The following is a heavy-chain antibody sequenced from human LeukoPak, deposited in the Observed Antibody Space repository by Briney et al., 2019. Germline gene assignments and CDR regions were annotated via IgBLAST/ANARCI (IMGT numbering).Heavy chain of an antibody. V-gene: IGHV4-39*07. CDR3: ARDRDYMDV. J-gene: IGHJ6*03. CDR1: GGSISSSSYY. Sequence: SETLSLTCTVSGGSISSSSYYWGWIRQPPGKGLEWIGSIYYSGSTYYNPSLKSRVTMSVDTSKNQFSLKLSSVTAADTAVYYCARDRDYMDVWGKGTTVTVSS. CDR2: IYYSGST.